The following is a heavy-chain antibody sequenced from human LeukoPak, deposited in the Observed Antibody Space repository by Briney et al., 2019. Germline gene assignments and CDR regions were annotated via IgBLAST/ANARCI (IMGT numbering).Heavy chain of an antibody. J-gene: IGHJ4*02. CDR2: ISAYNGNK. Sequence: ASVKVSCKASGYTFTSYGISWVRQAPGQGLEWMGWISAYNGNKNYARKLQGRVSMTTDTSTSTAYMELRSLRSDDTAVFYCARDIGIAVAPPGYWGQGTLVTASS. CDR1: GYTFTSYG. D-gene: IGHD6-19*01. CDR3: ARDIGIAVAPPGY. V-gene: IGHV1-18*01.